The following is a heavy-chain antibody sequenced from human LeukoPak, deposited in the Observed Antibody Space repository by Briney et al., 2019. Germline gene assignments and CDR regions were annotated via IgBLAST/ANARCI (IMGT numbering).Heavy chain of an antibody. V-gene: IGHV4-34*01. Sequence: SETLSLTCAVYGGSFSGYYWSWIRQSPGKGLEWIREIKHSGSTNYNPSLKSRVTISVDTSKNQFSLKLSSVTAADTAVYYCASTGRLYCSSTSCRHSKNNWFDPWGQGTLVTVSS. CDR3: ASTGRLYCSSTSCRHSKNNWFDP. J-gene: IGHJ5*02. CDR2: IKHSGST. CDR1: GGSFSGYY. D-gene: IGHD2-2*01.